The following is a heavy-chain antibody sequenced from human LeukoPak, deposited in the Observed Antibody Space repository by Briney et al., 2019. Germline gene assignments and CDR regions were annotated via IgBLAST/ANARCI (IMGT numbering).Heavy chain of an antibody. Sequence: PGGSLRLSCAASGFTFSSYSMNWVRQAPGKGLEWVSSISSSSSYIYYADSVKGRFTISRDNAKNSLYLQMNSLRAEDTAVYYCAREVISLYTWFDPWGQGTLVTVSS. J-gene: IGHJ5*02. V-gene: IGHV3-21*01. D-gene: IGHD3-22*01. CDR1: GFTFSSYS. CDR2: ISSSSSYI. CDR3: AREVISLYTWFDP.